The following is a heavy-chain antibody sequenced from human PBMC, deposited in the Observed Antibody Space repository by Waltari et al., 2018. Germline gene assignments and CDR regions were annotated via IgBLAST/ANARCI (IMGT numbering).Heavy chain of an antibody. Sequence: EVQLVESGGGLVQPGRSLRLSCAASGFTFADYAMNWVRQAPGKGLGWVSGISWNSGSIGYADSVKGRFTISRDNAKNSLYLQMNSLRAEDTALYYCAKRGYSEYYFDYWGQGTLVTVSS. CDR2: ISWNSGSI. CDR1: GFTFADYA. V-gene: IGHV3-9*01. CDR3: AKRGYSEYYFDY. J-gene: IGHJ4*02. D-gene: IGHD5-18*01.